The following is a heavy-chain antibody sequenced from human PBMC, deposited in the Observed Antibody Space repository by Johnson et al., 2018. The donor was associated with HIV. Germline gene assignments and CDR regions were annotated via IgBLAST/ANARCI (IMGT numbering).Heavy chain of an antibody. CDR3: ATLTVRSRAFDI. CDR1: GFTFDDFG. J-gene: IGHJ3*02. CDR2: INWNGGST. Sequence: VQLVESGGGVQRPGGSLRLSCAASGFTFDDFGMGWVRQAPGKGLEWVSGINWNGGSTSYADSVKGRFTVSRDNAKRSLYLQLNSLRDDDTALYYCATLTVRSRAFDIWGQGTLVTVSS. V-gene: IGHV3-20*04. D-gene: IGHD4-17*01.